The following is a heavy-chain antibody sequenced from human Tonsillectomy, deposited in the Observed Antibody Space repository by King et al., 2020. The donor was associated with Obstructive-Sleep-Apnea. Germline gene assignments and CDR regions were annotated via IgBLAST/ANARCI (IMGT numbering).Heavy chain of an antibody. CDR2: TIPSLGTA. J-gene: IGHJ3*02. V-gene: IGHV1-69*01. Sequence: QLVQSGAEVKKPGSSVKVSCKASGGTFSNYAINWVRQAPGQGLEWMGGTIPSLGTANYALKFQDRFWMSADLSTTTAYMAVSSRRSEDTAVYYCARGVSGIGGAAIPPNDPFDIWGKGTMVTVSS. D-gene: IGHD1-26*01. CDR3: ARGVSGIGGAAIPPNDPFDI. CDR1: GGTFSNYA.